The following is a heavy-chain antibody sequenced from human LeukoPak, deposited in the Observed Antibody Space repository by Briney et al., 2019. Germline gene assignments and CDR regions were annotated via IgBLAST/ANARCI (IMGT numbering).Heavy chain of an antibody. D-gene: IGHD6-6*01. V-gene: IGHV3-7*01. CDR1: GFTFSSYW. J-gene: IGHJ6*03. CDR3: ARDLEAARVYYYMDV. CDR2: IKQDGSEK. Sequence: GGSLRLSCAASGFTFSSYWMSWVRQAPGKGLEWVANIKQDGSEKYYVDSVKGRFTISRDNAKNSLYLQMNSLRAEDTAVYYCARDLEAARVYYYMDVWGKGTTVTVSS.